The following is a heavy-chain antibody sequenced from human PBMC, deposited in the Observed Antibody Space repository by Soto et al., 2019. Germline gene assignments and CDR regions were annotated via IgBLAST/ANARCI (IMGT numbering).Heavy chain of an antibody. CDR3: ARRSRYCICWSGYGGYYFVY. V-gene: IGHV5-51*01. D-gene: IGHD2-15*01. J-gene: IGHJ4*02. CDR1: GYSFTSYW. Sequence: PGESLKISCKGSGYSFTSYWIGWVRQMPGKGLEWMGIIYPGDSDTRYSPSFQGQVTISADKSISTAYLQWSSLKASDTAMYYCARRSRYCICWSGYGGYYFVYWSPATLVTV. CDR2: IYPGDSDT.